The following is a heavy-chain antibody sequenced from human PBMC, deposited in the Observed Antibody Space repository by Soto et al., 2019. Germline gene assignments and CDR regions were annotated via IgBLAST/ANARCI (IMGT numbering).Heavy chain of an antibody. J-gene: IGHJ6*02. CDR3: ARDRGGYDRLYYYHGMDV. CDR1: GFTSSDYY. Sequence: GGSLRLSCAASGFTSSDYYMSWIRQAPGKGLEYISYISSSSGSTNYADSVKGRFTISRDNAKNSLYLQMSSLRAEDTAVYYCARDRGGYDRLYYYHGMDVWGQGTTVTVSS. CDR2: ISSSSGST. D-gene: IGHD5-12*01. V-gene: IGHV3-11*06.